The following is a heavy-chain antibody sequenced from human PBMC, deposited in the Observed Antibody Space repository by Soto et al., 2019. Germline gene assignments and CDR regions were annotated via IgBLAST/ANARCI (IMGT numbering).Heavy chain of an antibody. CDR3: ATTGNFGSGTSFRVDY. Sequence: ASVKVSCKASGYTFTGYYVHWVRQAPGQGLEWMGWINPNSGGTIYPQKFQGRVTMTRDTSISTDYMELSSLTFDDTAVYYCATTGNFGSGTSFRVDYWGQGTLVTVSS. CDR2: INPNSGGT. J-gene: IGHJ4*02. CDR1: GYTFTGYY. D-gene: IGHD3-10*01. V-gene: IGHV1-2*02.